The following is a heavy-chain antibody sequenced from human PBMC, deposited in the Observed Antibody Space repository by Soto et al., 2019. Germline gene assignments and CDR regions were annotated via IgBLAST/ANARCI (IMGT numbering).Heavy chain of an antibody. J-gene: IGHJ4*02. D-gene: IGHD3-10*01. CDR3: ARGSSGITMVRGVQIYFDY. V-gene: IGHV4-34*01. CDR2: INHSGST. Sequence: SETLSLTCAVYGGSFSGYYWSWIRQPPGKGLERIGEINHSGSTNYNPSLKSRVTISVDTSKNQFSLKLSSVTAADTAAYYCARGSSGITMVRGVQIYFDYWGQGTLVTVSS. CDR1: GGSFSGYY.